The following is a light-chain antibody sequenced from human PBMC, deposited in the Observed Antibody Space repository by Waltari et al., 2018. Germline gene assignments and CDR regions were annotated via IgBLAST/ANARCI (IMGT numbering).Light chain of an antibody. CDR2: GVS. CDR3: QQYGSSPRT. V-gene: IGKV3-20*01. J-gene: IGKJ2*01. Sequence: EIVLTQSPDTLSLSPGERATLSCRASQSVSSSSLAWYQQKPGQAPRLLIYGVSSKSTGIPDRFSGSGSGTHFTLTISRLEPEDFAVYYCQQYGSSPRTFGQGTKLEIK. CDR1: QSVSSSS.